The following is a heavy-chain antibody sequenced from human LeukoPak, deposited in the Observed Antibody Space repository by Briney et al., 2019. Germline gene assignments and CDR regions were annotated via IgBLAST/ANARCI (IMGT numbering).Heavy chain of an antibody. CDR3: ARVADWDYYYMDV. V-gene: IGHV3-21*01. CDR1: GFTFSSYS. Sequence: GGSLRLSCAASGFTFSSYSMNWVRQAPGKGLEWVSSISSSSSYIYYADSVKGRFTISRDNAKNSLYLQMNSLRAEDTAVYYCARVADWDYYYMDVWGKGTTVTISS. CDR2: ISSSSSYI. D-gene: IGHD3-9*01. J-gene: IGHJ6*03.